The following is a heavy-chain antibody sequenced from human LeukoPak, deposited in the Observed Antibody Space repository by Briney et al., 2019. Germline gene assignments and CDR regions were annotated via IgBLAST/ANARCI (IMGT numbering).Heavy chain of an antibody. CDR2: IKQDGSER. CDR1: GLIFGDCW. Sequence: GGSMRLSCVVSGLIFGDCWMTWVRQAPGQGLEWVASIKQDGSERYYVDSVKGRFTISRDNAKNSAYLQMNSLRADDTAVYYCARDRRLHYYDSSGPLGYDYHSLDVWGQGTTVIISS. CDR3: ARDRRLHYYDSSGPLGYDYHSLDV. J-gene: IGHJ6*02. V-gene: IGHV3-7*01. D-gene: IGHD3-22*01.